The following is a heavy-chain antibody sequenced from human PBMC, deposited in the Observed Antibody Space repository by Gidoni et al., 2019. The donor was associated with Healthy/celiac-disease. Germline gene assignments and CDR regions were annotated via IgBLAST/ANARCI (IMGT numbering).Heavy chain of an antibody. CDR3: ARLTDDAFDI. V-gene: IGHV3-33*01. CDR2: IWYDGSNK. CDR1: GFPFSSYG. Sequence: QVQLVESGGGVVQPGSSLRLSCAASGFPFSSYGMHWVRQAPGKGLEWVAVIWYDGSNKYYADSVKGRFTISRDNSKNTLYLQMNSLRAEDTAVYYCARLTDDAFDIWGQGTMVTVSS. D-gene: IGHD3-16*01. J-gene: IGHJ3*02.